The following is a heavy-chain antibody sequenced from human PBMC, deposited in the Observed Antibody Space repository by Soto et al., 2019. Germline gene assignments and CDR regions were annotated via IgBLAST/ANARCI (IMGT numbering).Heavy chain of an antibody. CDR2: IYYSGST. CDR1: GGAFSPYY. Sequence: SETLSPTSRLSGGAFSPYYWGWFRQPPGKGLEWVGEIYYSGSTNYNPSLKSRVTISVDTSKNQFSLKLSSVTAADTAVYYCASYSSGWYDVSYWGQGTLVTVSX. J-gene: IGHJ4*02. D-gene: IGHD6-19*01. V-gene: IGHV4-59*08. CDR3: ASYSSGWYDVSY.